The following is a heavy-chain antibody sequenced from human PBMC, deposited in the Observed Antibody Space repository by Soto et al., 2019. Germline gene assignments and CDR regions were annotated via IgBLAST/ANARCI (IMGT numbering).Heavy chain of an antibody. Sequence: SVKVSCKASGGTFSSYAISWVRQAPGQGLEWMGGIIPIFGTANYAQKFQGRVTITADESTSTACMELSSLRSEDTAVYYCARAQLYYDSSGYYQIPREPQKTRPPYDAFDTWGQGTMVTVSS. J-gene: IGHJ3*02. V-gene: IGHV1-69*13. CDR2: IIPIFGTA. CDR3: ARAQLYYDSSGYYQIPREPQKTRPPYDAFDT. CDR1: GGTFSSYA. D-gene: IGHD3-22*01.